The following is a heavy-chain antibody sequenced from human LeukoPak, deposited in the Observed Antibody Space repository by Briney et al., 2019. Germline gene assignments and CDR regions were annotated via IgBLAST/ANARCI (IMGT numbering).Heavy chain of an antibody. J-gene: IGHJ6*02. Sequence: GGSLRLSCAASGFTFSSYWMSWVRQAPGKGLEWVANIKQDGSEKYYVDSVKGRFTISRDNAKNSLYLQMNSLRAEDTAVYYCARDSLSRYYYYGKDGLGQGTTVTVSS. CDR3: ARDSLSRYYYYGKDG. CDR2: IKQDGSEK. V-gene: IGHV3-7*01. CDR1: GFTFSSYW. D-gene: IGHD3-3*02.